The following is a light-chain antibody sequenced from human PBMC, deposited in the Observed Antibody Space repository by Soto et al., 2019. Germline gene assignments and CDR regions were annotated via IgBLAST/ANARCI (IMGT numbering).Light chain of an antibody. J-gene: IGLJ1*01. CDR3: CSFVGRNNRV. CDR1: SSDVGGYNF. Sequence: QSVLTQPPSASGSRGQSVTISCTGTSSDVGGYNFVSWYQQHPGKAPKLIIYEVTQRPSEVPDRFSGSKSGNTASLTVSGLQSEDEAEYYCCSFVGRNNRVFGTGTKLTVL. V-gene: IGLV2-8*01. CDR2: EVT.